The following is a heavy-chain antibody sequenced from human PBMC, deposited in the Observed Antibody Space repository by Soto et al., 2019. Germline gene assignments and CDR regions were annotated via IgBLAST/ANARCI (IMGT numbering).Heavy chain of an antibody. D-gene: IGHD1-1*01. CDR1: GFTFSIID. CDR2: ISSDDRNI. Sequence: QVQLVESGGGVVQPGRSLRLSCVASGFTFSIIDMHWVRQALGKGLEWVTLISSDDRNIYYADSVQGRFTVSRDDSRNTLYLQMNSLRPEDMAVYYCAKGLNGELNDWGQGTMVTVSS. J-gene: IGHJ3*01. V-gene: IGHV3-30*18. CDR3: AKGLNGELND.